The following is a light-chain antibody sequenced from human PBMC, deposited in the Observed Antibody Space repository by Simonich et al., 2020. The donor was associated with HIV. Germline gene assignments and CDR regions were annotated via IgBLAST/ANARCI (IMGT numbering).Light chain of an antibody. J-gene: IGKJ4*01. Sequence: EIVMTQSPATLSVSPGERAPLSCMASQSVSRNLAWYQQKPAQVPRLLIYGASTRATGIPARFSGSVSGTEFTLTISSMQSEDFAVYYCQQYNNKALPTFGGGTKVEIK. CDR1: QSVSRN. V-gene: IGKV3-15*01. CDR3: QQYNNKALPT. CDR2: GAS.